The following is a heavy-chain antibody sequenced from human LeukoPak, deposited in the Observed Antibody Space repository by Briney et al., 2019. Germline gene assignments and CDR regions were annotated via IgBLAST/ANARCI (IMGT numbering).Heavy chain of an antibody. CDR2: ISASGGST. Sequence: PGGSLRLSCAVSGFTFSSYAMSWVRQAPGKGLEWVSGISASGGSTYYADSVRGRFTISRDNTKNTLYLQMNSLRAEDTALYYCAKERSTDMGWSGELFEWGQGTLVTVSS. V-gene: IGHV3-23*01. D-gene: IGHD3-10*01. CDR3: AKERSTDMGWSGELFE. J-gene: IGHJ4*02. CDR1: GFTFSSYA.